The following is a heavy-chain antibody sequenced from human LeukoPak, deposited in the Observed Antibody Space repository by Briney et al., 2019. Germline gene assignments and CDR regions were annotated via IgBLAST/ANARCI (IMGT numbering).Heavy chain of an antibody. CDR1: GFTFSDYY. D-gene: IGHD2-2*01. CDR2: IKQDGSET. Sequence: PGGSLRLSCAASGFTFSDYYMSWIRQAPGKGLEWVANIKQDGSETSYVDSVKGRFIISRDNAKNSLYLQVNSLRAEDTAVYYCARDCSSTNCYWVFDYWGQGTLVTVSS. J-gene: IGHJ4*02. CDR3: ARDCSSTNCYWVFDY. V-gene: IGHV3-7*01.